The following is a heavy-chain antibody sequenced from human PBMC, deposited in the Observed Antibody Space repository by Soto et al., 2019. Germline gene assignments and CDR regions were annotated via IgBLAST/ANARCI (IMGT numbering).Heavy chain of an antibody. V-gene: IGHV1-18*01. J-gene: IGHJ6*02. Sequence: QVHLVQSGLEVRKPGASVRLSCKASGYTFTSHGISWVRQAPGQGLEWVGWISPFNGRRDIGDSFQGRVSMSTDTGSAYMEVRGLRFDDTAIYFCGRCIQPSVPSATDVWGQGTTAIVSS. CDR2: ISPFNGRR. D-gene: IGHD1-1*01. CDR1: GYTFTSHG. CDR3: GRCIQPSVPSATDV.